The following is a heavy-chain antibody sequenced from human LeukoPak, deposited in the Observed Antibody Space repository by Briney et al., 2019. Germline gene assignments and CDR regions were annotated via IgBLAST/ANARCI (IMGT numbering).Heavy chain of an antibody. CDR3: AKDGGLWVSAHWGDS. Sequence: GGSLRLSCAASGFTFSSYTMSWVRQAPGKGLEWVSTITTSDGNTYYAASVKGRFTVSRDNSKNTLYLQMNSLRAEDTAVYYCAKDGGLWVSAHWGDSWGRGTLVTVSS. CDR1: GFTFSSYT. V-gene: IGHV3-23*01. CDR2: ITTSDGNT. D-gene: IGHD7-27*01. J-gene: IGHJ4*02.